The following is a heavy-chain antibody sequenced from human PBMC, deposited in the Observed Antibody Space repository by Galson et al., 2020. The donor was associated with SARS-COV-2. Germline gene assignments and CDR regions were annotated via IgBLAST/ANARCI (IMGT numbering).Heavy chain of an antibody. D-gene: IGHD4-17*01. CDR2: IYSTGTT. CDR3: ARFYGDYVDSFHGLDV. CDR1: GGAISRFY. V-gene: IGHV4-59*01. Sequence: SETLSLTCTVSGGAISRFYWSWIRRHPGQGLEWIGYIYSTGTTKYHPSLKRRVTIAIDTSKNQFSLELTSVTAADTAVYYCARFYGDYVDSFHGLDVWGQGTTVTASS. J-gene: IGHJ6*02.